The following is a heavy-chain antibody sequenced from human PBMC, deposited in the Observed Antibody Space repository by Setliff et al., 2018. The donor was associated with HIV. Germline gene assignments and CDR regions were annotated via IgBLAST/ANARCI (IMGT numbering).Heavy chain of an antibody. V-gene: IGHV1-24*01. D-gene: IGHD6-13*01. CDR2: FDPEDGET. CDR1: GYTLTELS. Sequence: ASVKVSCKVSGYTLTELSRHWVRQAPGKGLEWMGGFDPEDGETIYAQKFQGRATMTEDTSTDTAYMELSSLRSEDTAVYYCATDSSHGYSSSWGRGGSAFDIWGQGTMVTVSS. J-gene: IGHJ3*02. CDR3: ATDSSHGYSSSWGRGGSAFDI.